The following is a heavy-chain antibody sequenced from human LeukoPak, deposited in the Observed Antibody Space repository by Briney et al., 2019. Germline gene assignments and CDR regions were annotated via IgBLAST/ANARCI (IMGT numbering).Heavy chain of an antibody. Sequence: PGGSLRLSCAASGFTFSNAWMSWVRQAPGKGLEWVGRIKSKTDGGTTDYAAPVKGRFTISRDDSKNTLYLQMNSLKTEDTAVYYCTRDSSGYYDAFDIWGQGTMVTVSS. D-gene: IGHD3-22*01. CDR1: GFTFSNAW. CDR2: IKSKTDGGTT. CDR3: TRDSSGYYDAFDI. V-gene: IGHV3-15*01. J-gene: IGHJ3*02.